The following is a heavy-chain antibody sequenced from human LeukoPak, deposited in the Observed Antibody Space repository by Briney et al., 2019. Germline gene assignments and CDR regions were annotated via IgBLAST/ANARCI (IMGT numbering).Heavy chain of an antibody. CDR1: GGTFSSYA. CDR2: IIPILGIA. D-gene: IGHD3-22*01. J-gene: IGHJ6*02. CDR3: ARGVYYYDSTIDYYYYYGMDV. V-gene: IGHV1-69*04. Sequence: SVNVSCTASGGTFSSYAISWVRQAPGQGLEWMGRIIPILGIANYAQKFQGRVTITADKSTSTAYMELSSLRSEDTAVYYCARGVYYYDSTIDYYYYYGMDVWGQGTTVTVSS.